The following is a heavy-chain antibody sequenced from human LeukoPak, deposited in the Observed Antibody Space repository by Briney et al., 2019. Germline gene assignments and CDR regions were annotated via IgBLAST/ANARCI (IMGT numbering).Heavy chain of an antibody. CDR1: GFTFSSYW. J-gene: IGHJ4*02. D-gene: IGHD3-22*01. V-gene: IGHV3-21*01. Sequence: GGSLRLSCAASGFTFSSYWMHWVRQAPGKGLEWVSSISSSSSYIYYADSVKGRFTISRDNAKNSLYLQMNSLRAEDTAVYYCARDRLYYDSSGNVDYWGQGTLVTVSS. CDR3: ARDRLYYDSSGNVDY. CDR2: ISSSSSYI.